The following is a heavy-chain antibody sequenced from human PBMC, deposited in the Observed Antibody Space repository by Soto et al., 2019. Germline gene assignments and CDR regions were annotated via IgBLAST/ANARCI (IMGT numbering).Heavy chain of an antibody. V-gene: IGHV1-2*04. CDR1: GYTFTGYY. CDR3: ARAKGRGYYDSSGYYPYNWFDP. D-gene: IGHD3-22*01. Sequence: GASVKVSCKASGYTFTGYYMHWVRQAPGQGLEWMGWINPNSGGTNYAQKFQGWVTMTTDTSISTAYMELSRLRSDDTAVYYCARAKGRGYYDSSGYYPYNWFDPWGQGTLVTASS. J-gene: IGHJ5*02. CDR2: INPNSGGT.